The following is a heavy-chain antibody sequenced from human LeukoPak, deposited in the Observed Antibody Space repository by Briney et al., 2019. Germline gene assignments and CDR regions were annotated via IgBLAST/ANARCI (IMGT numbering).Heavy chain of an antibody. V-gene: IGHV1-8*03. CDR3: ARGYFWSGYRYYYYYYMDV. CDR1: GYTFTSYD. J-gene: IGHJ6*03. CDR2: MNPNSGNT. Sequence: AASVKVSCKASGYTFTSYDINWVRQATGQGLEWMGWMNPNSGNTGYAQKFQGRVTITRNTSISTAYMELSSLRSEDTAVYYCARGYFWSGYRYYYYYYMDVWGKGTTVTVSS. D-gene: IGHD3-3*01.